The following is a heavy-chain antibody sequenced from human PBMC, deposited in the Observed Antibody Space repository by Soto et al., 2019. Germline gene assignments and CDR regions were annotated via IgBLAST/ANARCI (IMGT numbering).Heavy chain of an antibody. Sequence: ASVKVSCKASGYTFTSYDINWVRQATGQGLEWMGWMNPNSGGTNYAQKFQGWVTMTRDTSISTAYMELSRLRSDDTAVYYCAADPYTSSWHGHYYNYGLDVWGQGTAVTVSS. D-gene: IGHD6-13*01. CDR3: AADPYTSSWHGHYYNYGLDV. CDR1: GYTFTSYD. CDR2: MNPNSGGT. V-gene: IGHV1-2*04. J-gene: IGHJ6*02.